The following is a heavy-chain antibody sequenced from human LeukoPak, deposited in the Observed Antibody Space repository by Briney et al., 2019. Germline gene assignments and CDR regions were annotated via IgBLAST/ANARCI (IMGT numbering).Heavy chain of an antibody. CDR1: GYTFTNYG. CDR3: ARGFRTLVAGGNWLDP. D-gene: IGHD6-19*01. CDR2: ISGDNGNT. V-gene: IGHV1-18*01. Sequence: ASVKVSCKTSGYTFTNYGVIWVRQAPGQGLEWMGWISGDNGNTKYAQKFEGRLTMTTDTHTSTGYMELRSLKSDDTAVYYCARGFRTLVAGGNWLDPWGQGTLVTVSS. J-gene: IGHJ5*02.